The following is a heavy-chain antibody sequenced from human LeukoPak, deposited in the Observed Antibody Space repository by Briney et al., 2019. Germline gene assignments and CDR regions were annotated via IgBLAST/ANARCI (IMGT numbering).Heavy chain of an antibody. D-gene: IGHD5-24*01. CDR1: GGTFSRYA. V-gene: IGHV1-46*01. CDR3: ARIRDGYNDAYDI. Sequence: GASVKVSCKASGGTFSRYAISWVRQAPGQGLEWMGLINPGGDNTNYAQNFQGRVTMTRDTSTSTVYMELSSLRSEDTAIYYCARIRDGYNDAYDIWGQGTVVTVPS. J-gene: IGHJ3*02. CDR2: INPGGDNT.